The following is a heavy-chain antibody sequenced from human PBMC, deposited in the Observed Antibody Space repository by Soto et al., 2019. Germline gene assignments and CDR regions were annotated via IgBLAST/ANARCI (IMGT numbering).Heavy chain of an antibody. Sequence: QVHLVQSGAEVKPPGASVKVSCKASAYTFTDYFIHWVRQAPGQGLEWMGWIDPNSGVTDSAHKFQGRVTMTRDTSISTAYMDLGRLTSDDTAVYYCLKGGPRTGPKNELFDLWGQGTLVTVSS. D-gene: IGHD3-10*01. CDR1: AYTFTDYF. V-gene: IGHV1-2*02. CDR2: IDPNSGVT. CDR3: LKGGPRTGPKNELFDL. J-gene: IGHJ5*02.